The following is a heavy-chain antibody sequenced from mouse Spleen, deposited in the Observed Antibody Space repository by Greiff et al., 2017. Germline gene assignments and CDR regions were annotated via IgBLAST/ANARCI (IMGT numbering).Heavy chain of an antibody. V-gene: IGHV1-69*01. Sequence: QVQLQQPGAELVMPGASVKLSCKASGYTFTSYWMHWVKQRPGQGLEWIGEIDPSDSYTNYNQKFKGKATLTVDKSSSTAYMQLSSLTSEDSAVYYCARSGGDYSNLDAMDYWGQGTSVTVSS. CDR3: ARSGGDYSNLDAMDY. CDR1: GYTFTSYW. CDR2: IDPSDSYT. D-gene: IGHD2-5*01. J-gene: IGHJ4*01.